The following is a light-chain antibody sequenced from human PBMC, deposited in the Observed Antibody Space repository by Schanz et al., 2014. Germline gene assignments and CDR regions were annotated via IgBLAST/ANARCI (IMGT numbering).Light chain of an antibody. V-gene: IGLV1-40*01. CDR1: SSNIGANSD. CDR3: QSYDRSLGGHWV. J-gene: IGLJ3*02. Sequence: QSVLTQPPSVSWAPGQRVTISCTGSSSNIGANSDVHWYRHLPGTAPKLIIYVNYHRPSGVPDRFSGSKSGTSASLAITGLQADDEAVYYCQSYDRSLGGHWVFGGGTKLTVL. CDR2: VNY.